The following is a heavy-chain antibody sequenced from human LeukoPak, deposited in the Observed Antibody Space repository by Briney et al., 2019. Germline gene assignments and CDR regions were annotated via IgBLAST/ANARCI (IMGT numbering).Heavy chain of an antibody. D-gene: IGHD4-17*01. Sequence: PSETLSLTCTVSGGSISSYYWSWIRQPAGKGLEWIGYIYYSGSTNYNPSLKSRVTISVDTSKNQFSLKLSSVTAADTAVYYCARGPRNYGDYYYYGMDVWGQGTTVTVSS. CDR2: IYYSGST. J-gene: IGHJ6*02. CDR3: ARGPRNYGDYYYYGMDV. V-gene: IGHV4-59*01. CDR1: GGSISSYY.